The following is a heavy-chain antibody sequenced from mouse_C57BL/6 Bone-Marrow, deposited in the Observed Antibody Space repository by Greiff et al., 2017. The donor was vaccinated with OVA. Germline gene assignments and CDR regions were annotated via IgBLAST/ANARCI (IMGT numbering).Heavy chain of an antibody. J-gene: IGHJ3*01. CDR2: IDPETGGT. CDR3: TRRDYYGSSFWFAY. CDR1: GYTFTDYE. Sequence: VQLQQSGAELVRPGASVTLSCKASGYTFTDYEMHWVKQTPVHGLEWIGAIDPETGGTAYNQKFKGKAILTADKSSSTAYMELRSLTSEDSAVYYCTRRDYYGSSFWFAYWGQGTLVTVSA. D-gene: IGHD1-1*01. V-gene: IGHV1-15*01.